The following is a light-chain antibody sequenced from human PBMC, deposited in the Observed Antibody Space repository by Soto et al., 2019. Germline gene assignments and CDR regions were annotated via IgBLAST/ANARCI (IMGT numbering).Light chain of an antibody. CDR1: SSDVGGYHY. CDR2: DVS. Sequence: QSVLTQPASVSGSPGQSITISCTGTSSDVGGYHYVSWYQQYPGKAPKVMIYDVSNRPSGVSNRFSGSKSGTTASLTISGLQAEDEADYYCSSYTSSITYVFGTGIKLTVL. V-gene: IGLV2-14*01. CDR3: SSYTSSITYV. J-gene: IGLJ1*01.